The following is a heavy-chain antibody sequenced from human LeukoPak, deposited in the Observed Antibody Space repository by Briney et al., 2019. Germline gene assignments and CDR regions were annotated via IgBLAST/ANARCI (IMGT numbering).Heavy chain of an antibody. Sequence: SETLSLTCTVSGGSISSYYWSWIRQPPGKGLEWIGYIYYSGSTNYNPSLKSQVTISVDTSKNQFSLKLSSVTAADTAVYYCARDHPGFDPWGQGTLVTVSS. J-gene: IGHJ5*02. CDR3: ARDHPGFDP. CDR2: IYYSGST. V-gene: IGHV4-59*01. CDR1: GGSISSYY.